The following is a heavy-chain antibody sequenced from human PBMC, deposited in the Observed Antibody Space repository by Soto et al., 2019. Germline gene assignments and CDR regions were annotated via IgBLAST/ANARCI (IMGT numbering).Heavy chain of an antibody. CDR3: ARNYGSGSYAAY. CDR2: IIPILGIA. V-gene: IGHV1-69*02. Sequence: QVQLVQSGAEVKKPGSSVKVSCKASGGTFSSYTISWVRQAPGQGLEWMGRIIPILGIANYAQKFQGRVTITADKSTSTDYMELSSLRSEDTAVYYCARNYGSGSYAAYWGQGTLVTVSS. D-gene: IGHD3-10*01. J-gene: IGHJ4*02. CDR1: GGTFSSYT.